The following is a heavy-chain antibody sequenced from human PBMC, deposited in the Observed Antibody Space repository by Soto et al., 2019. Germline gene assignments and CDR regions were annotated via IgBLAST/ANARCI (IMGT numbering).Heavy chain of an antibody. D-gene: IGHD6-6*01. CDR3: AKSRHYSSSSGYYYGMDV. CDR1: GFTFSSYA. J-gene: IGHJ6*02. CDR2: ISGSGGST. Sequence: EVQLLESGGGLVQPGGSLRLSCAASGFTFSSYAMSWVRQAPGKGLEWVSAISGSGGSTYYADSVKGRFTISRDNSKNTLYLQMNSLRAEDTAVYYCAKSRHYSSSSGYYYGMDVWGQGTTVTVSS. V-gene: IGHV3-23*01.